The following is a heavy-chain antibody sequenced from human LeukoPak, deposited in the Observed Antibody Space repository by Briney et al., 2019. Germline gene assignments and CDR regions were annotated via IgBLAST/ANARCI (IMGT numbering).Heavy chain of an antibody. J-gene: IGHJ4*02. CDR2: INPNSGGT. CDR3: ARDLGWNDAVSRYYFDY. Sequence: ASVKVSCKASGYTFTGYYMHWVRQAPGQGLEWMGWINPNSGGTNYAQKFQGRVTMTRDTSISTAYMELSRLRSDDTAVYYCARDLGWNDAVSRYYFDYWGQGTLVTVSS. CDR1: GYTFTGYY. D-gene: IGHD1-1*01. V-gene: IGHV1-2*02.